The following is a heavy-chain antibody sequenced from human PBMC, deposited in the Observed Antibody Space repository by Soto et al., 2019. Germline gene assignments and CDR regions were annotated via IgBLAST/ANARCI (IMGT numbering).Heavy chain of an antibody. D-gene: IGHD2-8*02. CDR3: AKDLPGSGLPDY. Sequence: EVQLLESGGGMVQPGGSLRLSCAASGFTFSSYAMSWVRQAPGKGLEWVSAISGSGGSTYYADSVKGRFTISRDNSKNTQYLQMNSLRAEDTAVYYCAKDLPGSGLPDYWGQGTLVTVSS. CDR2: ISGSGGST. CDR1: GFTFSSYA. J-gene: IGHJ4*02. V-gene: IGHV3-23*01.